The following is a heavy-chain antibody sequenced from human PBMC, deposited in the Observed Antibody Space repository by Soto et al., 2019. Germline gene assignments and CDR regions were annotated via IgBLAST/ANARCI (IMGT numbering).Heavy chain of an antibody. CDR2: ISSSSSYI. CDR3: ARDTLGAAVAGTGFDY. V-gene: IGHV3-21*01. D-gene: IGHD6-19*01. CDR1: GFTFSSYS. J-gene: IGHJ4*02. Sequence: VQLVESGGGLVKPGGSLRLSCAASGFTFSSYSMNWVRQAPGKGLEWVSSISSSSSYIYYADSVKGRFTISRDNAKNSLYLQMNSLRAEDTAVYYCARDTLGAAVAGTGFDYWGQGTLVTVSS.